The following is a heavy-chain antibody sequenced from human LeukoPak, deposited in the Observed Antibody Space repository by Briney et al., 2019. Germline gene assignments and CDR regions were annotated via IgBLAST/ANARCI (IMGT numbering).Heavy chain of an antibody. CDR1: GISFSSYW. Sequence: GGSLRLSCVASGISFSSYWMAWVPQAPGKGLEWVANIKYDGTHKFYADSVKGRFTISRDNAKNSLFLEVNSLTADDTAVYFCASSHDSSGNDWGQGTLVTVSS. CDR2: IKYDGTHK. CDR3: ASSHDSSGND. V-gene: IGHV3-7*01. D-gene: IGHD3-22*01. J-gene: IGHJ4*02.